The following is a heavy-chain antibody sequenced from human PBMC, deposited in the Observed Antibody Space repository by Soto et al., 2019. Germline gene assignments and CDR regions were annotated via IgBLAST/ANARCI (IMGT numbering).Heavy chain of an antibody. J-gene: IGHJ6*02. D-gene: IGHD3-10*01. V-gene: IGHV4-39*02. Sequence: PSETLSLTCTVSGGSTSSSSYYWGWIRQPPGKGLEWIGSIYYSGSTYYNPSLKSRVTISVDTSKNQFSLKLSSVTAADTAVYYCARDTARAMVRIYYGMDVWGQGTTVTVSS. CDR3: ARDTARAMVRIYYGMDV. CDR2: IYYSGST. CDR1: GGSTSSSSYY.